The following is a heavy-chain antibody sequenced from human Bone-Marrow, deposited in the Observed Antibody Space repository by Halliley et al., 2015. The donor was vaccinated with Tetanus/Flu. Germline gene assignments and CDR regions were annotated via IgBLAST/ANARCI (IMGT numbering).Heavy chain of an antibody. D-gene: IGHD2-15*01. CDR1: GGSISSGGYY. J-gene: IGHJ6*02. V-gene: IGHV4-31*03. Sequence: TLSLTCTVSGGSISSGGYYWSWIRQHPGKGLEWIGDIYYSGGTYYNPSLQSRVTTSVDTSKNQFSLKMTSVTAADTAVYYCARGLGDRGYCSSGSCYYYYGMDVWGQGTTVTVSS. CDR2: IYYSGGT. CDR3: ARGLGDRGYCSSGSCYYYYGMDV.